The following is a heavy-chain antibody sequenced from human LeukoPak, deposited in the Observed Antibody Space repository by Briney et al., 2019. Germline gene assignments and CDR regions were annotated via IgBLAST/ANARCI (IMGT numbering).Heavy chain of an antibody. D-gene: IGHD2-2*03. V-gene: IGHV4-61*02. J-gene: IGHJ6*02. CDR3: ARDGYCSSTSCYDPYYYYGMDV. CDR2: IYTSGST. CDR1: GGSISSGSYY. Sequence: SQTLSLTCTVSGGSISSGSYYWSWIRQPAGKGLEWIGRIYTSGSTNYNPSLKSRVTISVDKSKNQFSLKLSSVTAADTAVYYYARDGYCSSTSCYDPYYYYGMDVWGQGTTVTVSS.